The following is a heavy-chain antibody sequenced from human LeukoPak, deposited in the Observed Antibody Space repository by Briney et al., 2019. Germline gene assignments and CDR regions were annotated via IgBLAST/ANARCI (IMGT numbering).Heavy chain of an antibody. CDR1: GGTFSSYA. Sequence: SVKVSCKASGGTFSSYAISWVRQTPGQGLEWIGRIIPILGIANYAQKFQGRVTITADKSTSTAYMELNSLRAEDTAVYYCATLLLSPQVEKGIDYWGQGTLVTVSS. J-gene: IGHJ4*02. V-gene: IGHV1-69*04. CDR2: IIPILGIA. CDR3: ATLLLSPQVEKGIDY. D-gene: IGHD3-10*01.